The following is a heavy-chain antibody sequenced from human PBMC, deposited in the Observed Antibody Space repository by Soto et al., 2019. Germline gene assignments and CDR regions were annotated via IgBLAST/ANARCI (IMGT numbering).Heavy chain of an antibody. J-gene: IGHJ6*02. Sequence: QVQLVQSGAEVKKPGASVKVSCKASGYAFTSYDINWVRQATGQGLEWMGWMNPNSGNTGYAQKFQVRVTMTRNTSISTAYMGLSSLRSEDTAVYYFAGAKTSSGMDVWGQGTTVTVPS. CDR3: AGAKTSSGMDV. CDR1: GYAFTSYD. CDR2: MNPNSGNT. V-gene: IGHV1-8*01.